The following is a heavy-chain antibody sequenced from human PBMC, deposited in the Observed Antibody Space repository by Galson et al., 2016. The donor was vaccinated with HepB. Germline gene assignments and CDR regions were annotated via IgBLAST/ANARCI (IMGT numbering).Heavy chain of an antibody. CDR1: GYTLTELS. J-gene: IGHJ2*01. V-gene: IGHV1-24*01. CDR2: FDPEHGET. D-gene: IGHD6-19*01. CDR3: ATAGAAVAGKLFDL. Sequence: SCKVSGYTLTELSIHWVRQAPGKGLEWMGRFDPEHGETIYAQKFQGRVTVTEDTSTDTVYMQLSSLRSEDTAVYYCATAGAAVAGKLFDLWGRGTLVTVSS.